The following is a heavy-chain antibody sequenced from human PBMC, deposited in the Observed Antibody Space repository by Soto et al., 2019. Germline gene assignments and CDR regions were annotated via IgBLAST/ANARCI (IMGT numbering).Heavy chain of an antibody. CDR2: FDPEDGET. J-gene: IGHJ1*01. CDR3: ATDHAYDSIFQH. CDR1: GYTLTELS. V-gene: IGHV1-24*01. Sequence: ASVKVSCKVSGYTLTELSMHWVRQAPGKGLEWMGGFDPEDGETIYAQKFQGRVTMTEDTSTDTAYMELSSLRSEDTAVYYCATDHAYDSIFQHWGQGTLVTVSS. D-gene: IGHD3-22*01.